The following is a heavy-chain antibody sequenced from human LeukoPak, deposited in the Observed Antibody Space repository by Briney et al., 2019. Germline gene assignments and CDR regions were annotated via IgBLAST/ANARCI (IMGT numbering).Heavy chain of an antibody. CDR3: ARLHSRLNDAFDI. Sequence: SETLSLTCTVSGGSISSYYWSWIRQPPGKGLEWIGYIYYSGSTNYNPSLKSRVTISVDTSKNQFSLKLSSVTAADTAVYYCARLHSRLNDAFDIWGQGTMVTVSS. CDR2: IYYSGST. V-gene: IGHV4-59*01. CDR1: GGSISSYY. J-gene: IGHJ3*02. D-gene: IGHD2-21*01.